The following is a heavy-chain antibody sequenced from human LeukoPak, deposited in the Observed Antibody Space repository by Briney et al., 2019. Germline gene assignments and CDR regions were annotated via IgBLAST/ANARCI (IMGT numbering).Heavy chain of an antibody. CDR3: ARSSGWYRGYFDY. CDR2: INHSGST. CDR1: GGSFSGYY. D-gene: IGHD6-19*01. J-gene: IGHJ4*02. Sequence: SETLSLTCTVYGGSFSGYYWSWIRQPPGKGLEWIGEINHSGSTNYNPSLKSRVTISVDTSKNQFSLKLSSVTAADTAVYYCARSSGWYRGYFDYWGQGTLVTVSS. V-gene: IGHV4-34*01.